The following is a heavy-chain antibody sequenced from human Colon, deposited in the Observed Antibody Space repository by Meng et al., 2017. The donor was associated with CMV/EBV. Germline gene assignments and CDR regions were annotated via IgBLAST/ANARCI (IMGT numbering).Heavy chain of an antibody. J-gene: IGHJ4*02. V-gene: IGHV1-2*02. CDR1: GYTFTGYF. Sequence: QVLPVQFGAEVKKPGASVKVSCKASGYTFTGYFMYWVRQAPGQGLEWLGVINPITGGTNYAQKFQGRVTMTRDTSMNTAYMELSRLRSDDTAVYYCASLSGGDFDYWGQGTLVTVSS. CDR2: INPITGGT. D-gene: IGHD1-26*01. CDR3: ASLSGGDFDY.